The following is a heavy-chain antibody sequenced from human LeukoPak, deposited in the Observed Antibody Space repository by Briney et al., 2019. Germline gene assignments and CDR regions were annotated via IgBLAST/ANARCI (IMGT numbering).Heavy chain of an antibody. CDR1: GFTFSDYY. Sequence: GSLRLSXAASGFTFSDYYMSWIRQPPGKGLEWIGYIYYSGSTNHNPSLKSRVTISVDTSKNQFSLKLSSVTAADTAVYYCARDSMAFLWGQGTLVTVSS. D-gene: IGHD3-3*02. CDR2: IYYSGST. CDR3: ARDSMAFL. V-gene: IGHV4-59*01. J-gene: IGHJ4*02.